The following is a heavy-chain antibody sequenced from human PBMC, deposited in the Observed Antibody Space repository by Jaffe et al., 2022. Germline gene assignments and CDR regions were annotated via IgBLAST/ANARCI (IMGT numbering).Heavy chain of an antibody. CDR1: GFTLSSYE. J-gene: IGHJ5*02. CDR2: ISHSGNTR. V-gene: IGHV3-48*03. D-gene: IGHD3-22*01. Sequence: EVQLVESGGGLVQPGGSRRLSCVASGFTLSSYEMNWVRQAPGKGLEWVSYISHSGNTRYYADSVKGRFTISRDNAKNSLYLQMNSLRAEDTAVYYCARVHYDDSSGYPNDYFDPWGQGTLVTVSS. CDR3: ARVHYDDSSGYPNDYFDP.